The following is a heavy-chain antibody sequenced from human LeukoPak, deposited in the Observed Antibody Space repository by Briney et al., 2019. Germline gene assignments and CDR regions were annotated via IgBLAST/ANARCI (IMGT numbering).Heavy chain of an antibody. CDR2: IYYSGST. D-gene: IGHD1-1*01. V-gene: IGHV4-30-4*01. J-gene: IGHJ3*02. CDR1: GGSISSGDYY. CDR3: ARDLHPMEDAFDI. Sequence: SQTLSLTCTVSGGSISSGDYYWSWIRQPPGKGLEWIGYIYYSGSTCYSPSLKSRVTISVDTSKNQFSLKLSSVTAADTAVYYCARDLHPMEDAFDIWGQGTMVTVSS.